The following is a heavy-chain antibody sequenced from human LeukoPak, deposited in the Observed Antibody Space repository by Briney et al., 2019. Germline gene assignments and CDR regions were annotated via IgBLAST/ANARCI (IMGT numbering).Heavy chain of an antibody. V-gene: IGHV1-2*02. Sequence: ASVNVSCKASVYTFTGYYMHWVRQAPGQGLEWVGWINPNSGGTNYAQKFQGRVTMTRDTSISTAYMELSRLRSDDTAVYYCARDPIAAAGSYNWFDPWGQGTLVTVSS. CDR2: INPNSGGT. D-gene: IGHD6-13*01. CDR1: VYTFTGYY. CDR3: ARDPIAAAGSYNWFDP. J-gene: IGHJ5*02.